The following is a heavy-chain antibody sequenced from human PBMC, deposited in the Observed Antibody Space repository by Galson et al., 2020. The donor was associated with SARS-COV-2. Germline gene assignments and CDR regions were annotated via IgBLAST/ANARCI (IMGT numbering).Heavy chain of an antibody. D-gene: IGHD3-22*01. Sequence: SETLSLTCTVSGGYISSDYWTWIRQPPGKGLEWIGYIYYSGSTNYNPSLKSRVTISVDTSKNQFSLKLTSVTAADTAVYYCARGYRGTLNYYYDSFYFDYWGQGTLVTVSS. CDR2: IYYSGST. V-gene: IGHV4-59*13. J-gene: IGHJ4*02. CDR3: ARGYRGTLNYYYDSFYFDY. CDR1: GGYISSDY.